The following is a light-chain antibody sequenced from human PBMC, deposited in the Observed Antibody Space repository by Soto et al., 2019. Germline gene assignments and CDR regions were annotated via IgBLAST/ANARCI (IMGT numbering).Light chain of an antibody. V-gene: IGKV3-15*01. CDR2: GAS. J-gene: IGKJ2*01. CDR3: QQYNNWPRT. CDR1: QRISSN. Sequence: EIVMTQSPATLSVSPGERATLSCRASQRISSNLAWYQQKPGQAPRLLIYGASTRATGIPARFSGSGSGTEFPLTISSLQSEDFAVYYCQQYNNWPRTFGQGTKLEIK.